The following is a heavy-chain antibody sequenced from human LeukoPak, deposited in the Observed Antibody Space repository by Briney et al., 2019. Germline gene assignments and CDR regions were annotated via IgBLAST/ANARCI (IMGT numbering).Heavy chain of an antibody. CDR2: ISSSSTYI. Sequence: GGSLRLSCAASGFTFSSYSMNWVRQAPGKGQEWVSSISSSSTYIYYADSVKGRFTISRDDAKNSLYLQMNSLRAEDTAVYYCARDGIFGVVGYYYYMDVWGKGTTVTVSS. CDR1: GFTFSSYS. CDR3: ARDGIFGVVGYYYYMDV. D-gene: IGHD3-3*01. J-gene: IGHJ6*03. V-gene: IGHV3-21*01.